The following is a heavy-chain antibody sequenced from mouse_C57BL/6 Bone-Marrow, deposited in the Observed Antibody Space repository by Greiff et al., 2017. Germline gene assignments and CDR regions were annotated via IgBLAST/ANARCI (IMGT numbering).Heavy chain of an antibody. CDR2: ISSGGDYI. Sequence: EVMLVESGEGLVKPGGSLKLSCAASGFTFSSYAMSWVRQTPEKRLEWVADISSGGDYIYYADTVKGRFTISRENARNTLYLQMSSLTSEDTAMYYGTREGLDYSKDVDDWGQGTTLTVSS. V-gene: IGHV5-9-1*02. J-gene: IGHJ2*01. CDR3: TREGLDYSKDVDD. D-gene: IGHD2-5*01. CDR1: GFTFSSYA.